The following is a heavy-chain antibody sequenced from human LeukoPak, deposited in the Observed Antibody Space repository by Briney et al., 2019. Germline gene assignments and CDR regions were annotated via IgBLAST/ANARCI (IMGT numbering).Heavy chain of an antibody. CDR3: ARSFSGWYGLDAFDI. CDR1: GGSISSGGYY. CDR2: IYYSGST. J-gene: IGHJ3*02. V-gene: IGHV4-31*03. D-gene: IGHD6-19*01. Sequence: SQTLSLTCTVSGGSISSGGYYWSWIRQHPGKGLEWIGYIYYSGSTYYNPSLKSRVTISVDTSKNQFSLKLSSVAAADTAVYYCARSFSGWYGLDAFDIWGQGTMVTVSS.